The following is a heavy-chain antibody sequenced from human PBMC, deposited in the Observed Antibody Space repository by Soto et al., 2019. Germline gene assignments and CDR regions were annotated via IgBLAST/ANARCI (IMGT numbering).Heavy chain of an antibody. D-gene: IGHD2-15*01. CDR1: GGSISSSSYY. V-gene: IGHV4-39*01. J-gene: IGHJ4*02. CDR2: IYYSGST. Sequence: QLQLQESGPGLVKPSETLSLTCTVSGGSISSSSYYWGWIRQPPGKGLEWIGSIYYSGSTYYNPALKSRVXTXVXXSKNQSSLKLSSVTAADTAVYYCARHTPAISISDHWGQGTLVTVSS. CDR3: ARHTPAISISDH.